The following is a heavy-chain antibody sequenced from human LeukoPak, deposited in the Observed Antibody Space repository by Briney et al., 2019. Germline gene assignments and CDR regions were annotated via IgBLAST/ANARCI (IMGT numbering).Heavy chain of an antibody. J-gene: IGHJ3*02. D-gene: IGHD2-21*02. Sequence: GGSLRLSCAASGFTFSSYAMHWVRQAPGKGLEWVAVISYDGSNKYYADSVKGRFTISRDNSKNTLYLQMNSLRAEDTAVYYCARGVVVTSGAFDIWGQGTMLTVSS. CDR1: GFTFSSYA. V-gene: IGHV3-30-3*01. CDR2: ISYDGSNK. CDR3: ARGVVVTSGAFDI.